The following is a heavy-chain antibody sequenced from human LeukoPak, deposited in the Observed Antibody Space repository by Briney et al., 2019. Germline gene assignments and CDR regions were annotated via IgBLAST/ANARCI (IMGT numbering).Heavy chain of an antibody. J-gene: IGHJ6*02. CDR2: IYYSGST. Sequence: SSETLSLTCTVSGGSINSYYWTWIRQPPGKGLEWIGYIYYSGSTHYNPSLNSRVTISMDTSKNHFSLKLSSVTAEDTAIYYCARTSRHFYGSGSNLTPWPADMDVWGQGTKVTVSS. CDR1: GGSINSYY. D-gene: IGHD3-10*01. V-gene: IGHV4-59*01. CDR3: ARTSRHFYGSGSNLTPWPADMDV.